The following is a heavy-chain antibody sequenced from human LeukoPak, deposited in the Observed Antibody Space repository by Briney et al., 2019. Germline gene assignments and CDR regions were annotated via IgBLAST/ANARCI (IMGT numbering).Heavy chain of an antibody. Sequence: PSETLSLTCTVSGGSISSYYWSWIRQPAGKGLEWIGRIYTSGSTNYNPSLKSRVTISVDTSKNQFSLKLNSVTAADTAVYYCARAAGGVTMIRGIIGYYGMDVWGQGTTVTVSS. CDR1: GGSISSYY. J-gene: IGHJ6*02. D-gene: IGHD3-10*01. CDR2: IYTSGST. CDR3: ARAAGGVTMIRGIIGYYGMDV. V-gene: IGHV4-4*07.